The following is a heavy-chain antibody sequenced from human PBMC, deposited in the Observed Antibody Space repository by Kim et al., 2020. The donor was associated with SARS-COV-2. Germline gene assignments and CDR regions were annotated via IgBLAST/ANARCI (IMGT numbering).Heavy chain of an antibody. J-gene: IGHJ3*02. CDR1: GESGRREE. D-gene: IGHD3-10*01. Sequence: GGELRLSCAASGESGRREERKGGREEKGKGGEWGEGRGYDGSNKYYADSVKGRFTISRDNAKNTLYLQMHSLRAEDTAVYYCARNSGSNDFDILGQGTMV. CDR2: RGYDGSNK. V-gene: IGHV3-30*04. CDR3: ARNSGSNDFDI.